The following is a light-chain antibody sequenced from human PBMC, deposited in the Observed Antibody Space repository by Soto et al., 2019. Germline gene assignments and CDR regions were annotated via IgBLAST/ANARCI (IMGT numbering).Light chain of an antibody. J-gene: IGKJ3*01. Sequence: DIQMTQSPTSLSASVGDRVTITCRASQDIRNFVAWYQQKPGKAPKLLIYAASTVQSGVPSRFSGSGSGTDFTLTINSLQPEDVSTYSCQKYRSVPVFGPGTKVEIK. CDR1: QDIRNF. CDR2: AAS. V-gene: IGKV1-27*01. CDR3: QKYRSVPV.